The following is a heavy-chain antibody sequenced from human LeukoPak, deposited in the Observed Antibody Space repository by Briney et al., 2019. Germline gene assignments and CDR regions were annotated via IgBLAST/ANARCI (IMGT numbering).Heavy chain of an antibody. CDR3: ATGRDGYNYVGSFFDY. CDR1: GYTFTSYG. D-gene: IGHD5-24*01. Sequence: ASVKVSCKASGYTFTSYGISWVRQAPGQGLEWMGWISAYNGNTNYARKLQGRVTMTTDTSTSTAYMELRSLRSDDTAVYYCATGRDGYNYVGSFFDYWGQGTLVTVSS. CDR2: ISAYNGNT. V-gene: IGHV1-18*01. J-gene: IGHJ4*02.